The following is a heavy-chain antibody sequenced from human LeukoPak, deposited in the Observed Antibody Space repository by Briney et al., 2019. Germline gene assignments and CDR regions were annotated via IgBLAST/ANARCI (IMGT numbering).Heavy chain of an antibody. J-gene: IGHJ4*02. D-gene: IGHD3-22*01. CDR3: AKDGRPYYYDSSGHFFDY. V-gene: IGHV3-23*01. CDR1: GFTFSSYA. CDR2: ISGGGGST. Sequence: PGGSLRLSCAASGFTFSSYAMSWVRQAPGKGLEWVSAISGGGGSTYYADSVKGRFTISRDNSKNTLFLQMNSLRAEDTAVYYCAKDGRPYYYDSSGHFFDYWGQGTLVTVSS.